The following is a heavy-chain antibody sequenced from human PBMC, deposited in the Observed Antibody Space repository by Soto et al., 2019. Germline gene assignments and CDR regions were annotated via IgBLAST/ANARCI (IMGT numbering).Heavy chain of an antibody. CDR2: IWYDGSNK. CDR3: ARDFRYYYGSGSYYGAEYYFDY. CDR1: GFTFSSYG. J-gene: IGHJ4*02. Sequence: GGSLRLSCAASGFTFSSYGMHWVRQAPGKGLEWVAVIWYDGSNKYYADSVKGRFTISRDNSKNTLYLQMNSLRAEDTAVYYCARDFRYYYGSGSYYGAEYYFDYWGQGTLVTVSS. D-gene: IGHD3-10*01. V-gene: IGHV3-33*01.